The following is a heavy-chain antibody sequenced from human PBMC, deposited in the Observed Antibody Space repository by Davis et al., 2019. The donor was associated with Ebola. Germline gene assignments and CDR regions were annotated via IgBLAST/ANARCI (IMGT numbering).Heavy chain of an antibody. V-gene: IGHV3-11*01. CDR3: ARPSLSSGSYFDY. J-gene: IGHJ4*02. CDR2: ISSSGSTI. CDR1: GFTFSDYY. D-gene: IGHD1-26*01. Sequence: PGGSLRLSCAASGFTFSDYYMSWIRQAPGKGLEWVSYISSSGSTIYYADSVKGRFTISRDNAKNSLYLQMSSLRADDTAVYYCARPSLSSGSYFDYWGQGTLVTVSS.